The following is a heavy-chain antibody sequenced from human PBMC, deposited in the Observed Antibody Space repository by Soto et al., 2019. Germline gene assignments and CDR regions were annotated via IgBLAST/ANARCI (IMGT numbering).Heavy chain of an antibody. CDR3: ARDQVAAAGYYYGMDV. Sequence: GGSVRLSCAASGFTFSSYGMHWVRQAPGKGLEWVAVIWYDGSNKYYADSVKGRFTISRDNSKNTLYLQMNSLRAEDTAVYYCARDQVAAAGYYYGMDVWGQGTTVTVSS. V-gene: IGHV3-33*01. CDR1: GFTFSSYG. J-gene: IGHJ6*02. CDR2: IWYDGSNK. D-gene: IGHD6-13*01.